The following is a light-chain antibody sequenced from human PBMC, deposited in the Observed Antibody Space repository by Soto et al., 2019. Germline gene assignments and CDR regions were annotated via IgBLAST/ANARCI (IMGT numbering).Light chain of an antibody. V-gene: IGLV2-14*01. CDR1: SSDVGGYNY. Sequence: QSALTQPASVSGSHGQSITISCTGTSSDVGGYNYVSWYQQHPGKAPKLMIYDVSNRPSGVSNRFSGSKSGNTASLTISGLHAEDEADYYCSSYTRSSTVVFGGGTQLTVL. CDR2: DVS. CDR3: SSYTRSSTVV. J-gene: IGLJ2*01.